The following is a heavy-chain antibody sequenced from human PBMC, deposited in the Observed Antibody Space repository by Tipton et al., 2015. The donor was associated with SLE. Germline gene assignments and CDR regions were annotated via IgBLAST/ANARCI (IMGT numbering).Heavy chain of an antibody. J-gene: IGHJ4*02. CDR3: ARQGSGGWWDY. D-gene: IGHD2-15*01. CDR2: IHHSGNT. CDR1: GGSISSHY. V-gene: IGHV4-59*11. Sequence: TLSLTCTVSGGSISSHYWSWIRQPPGKGLEWIGYIHHSGNTNYNSSLKSRVTISVDTSKNQFSLKLSSVTAADTAVYYCARQGSGGWWDYWGQGTLVTVSS.